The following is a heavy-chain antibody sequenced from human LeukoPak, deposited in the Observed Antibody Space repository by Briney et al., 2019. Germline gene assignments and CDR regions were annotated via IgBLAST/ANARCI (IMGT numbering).Heavy chain of an antibody. J-gene: IGHJ4*02. CDR3: AKGGEGEWELPYYFDY. CDR1: GFTFSSYA. CDR2: ISGSGGCT. V-gene: IGHV3-23*01. D-gene: IGHD1-26*01. Sequence: GGSLRLSCAASGFTFSSYAMSWVRQAPGKGLEWVSAISGSGGCTYYADSVKGRFTISRDNSKNTLYLQMNSLRAEDTAVYYCAKGGEGEWELPYYFDYWGQGTLVTVSS.